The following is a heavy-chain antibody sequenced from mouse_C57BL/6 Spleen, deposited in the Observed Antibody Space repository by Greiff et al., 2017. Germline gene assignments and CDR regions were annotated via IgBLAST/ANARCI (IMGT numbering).Heavy chain of an antibody. V-gene: IGHV5-9-1*02. J-gene: IGHJ3*01. Sequence: EVKLMESGEGLVKPGGSLKLSCAASGFTFSSYAMSWVRQTPEKRLEWVAYISSGGDYIYYADTVKGRFTISRDNARNTLYLQMSSLKSEDTAMYYCTRGSGAYYGSSYSWFAYWGQGTLFTVSA. CDR3: TRGSGAYYGSSYSWFAY. CDR2: ISSGGDYI. CDR1: GFTFSSYA. D-gene: IGHD1-1*01.